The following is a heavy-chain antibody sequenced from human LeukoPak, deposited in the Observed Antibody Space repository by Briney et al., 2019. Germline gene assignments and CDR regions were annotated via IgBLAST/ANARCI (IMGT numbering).Heavy chain of an antibody. Sequence: GGSLRLSCAASGFTFSSYSMNWVRQAPGKGLEWVSSISSSGTYIYYGDSVTGRFTISRDNAKNSLYLQMNSLRAEDTAVYYCARGIVGATTLAYWGQGTLVTVSS. CDR3: ARGIVGATTLAY. J-gene: IGHJ4*02. CDR2: ISSSGTYI. D-gene: IGHD1-26*01. CDR1: GFTFSSYS. V-gene: IGHV3-21*01.